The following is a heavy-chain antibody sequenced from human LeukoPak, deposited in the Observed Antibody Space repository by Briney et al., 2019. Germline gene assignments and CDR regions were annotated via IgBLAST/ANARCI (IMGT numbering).Heavy chain of an antibody. CDR3: ARGLLGYCSSTSCPSAFDI. CDR1: GGTFSSYA. D-gene: IGHD2-2*01. CDR2: IIPIFGTA. V-gene: IGHV1-69*05. Sequence: GASVRVSCKASGGTFSSYAISWVRQAPGQGLEWMGGIIPIFGTANYAQKFQGRVTITTDESPSTAYMELSSLRSEDTAVYYCARGLLGYCSSTSCPSAFDIWGQGTMVTVSS. J-gene: IGHJ3*02.